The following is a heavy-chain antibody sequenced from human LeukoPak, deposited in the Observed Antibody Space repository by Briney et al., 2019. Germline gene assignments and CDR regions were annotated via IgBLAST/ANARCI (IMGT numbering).Heavy chain of an antibody. D-gene: IGHD4-11*01. Sequence: ASVKVSCKASGYTFTSYYMHWVRQAPGQGLEWMGIINPSGGSTSYAQKSQGRVTMTRDTSTGTVYMELSSLRSEDTAVYYCARGGPRTVTTGHGFDYWGQGTLVTVSS. CDR3: ARGGPRTVTTGHGFDY. CDR2: INPSGGST. J-gene: IGHJ4*02. CDR1: GYTFTSYY. V-gene: IGHV1-46*01.